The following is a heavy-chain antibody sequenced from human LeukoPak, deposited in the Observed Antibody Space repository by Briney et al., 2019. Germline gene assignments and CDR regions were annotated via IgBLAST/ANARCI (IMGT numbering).Heavy chain of an antibody. Sequence: ASVKVSCKTSGYTFVNYGINWVRRAPGQGLEWMGWTSLKSGSAGYAQRVQGRVTLTTDTSTSTAYMELRSLRADDTAVYYCARVSYLRPYQLDSWGQGTLVSISP. J-gene: IGHJ4*02. CDR2: TSLKSGSA. D-gene: IGHD2-2*01. CDR1: GYTFVNYG. CDR3: ARVSYLRPYQLDS. V-gene: IGHV1-18*01.